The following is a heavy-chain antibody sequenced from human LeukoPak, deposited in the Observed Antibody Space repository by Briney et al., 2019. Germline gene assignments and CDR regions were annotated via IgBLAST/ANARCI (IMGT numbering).Heavy chain of an antibody. CDR1: GFTFDDYG. CDR3: ARLGVGATRDAFDI. Sequence: GGSLRLSCAASGFTFDDYGMSWVRQAPGKGLEWVSGINWNGGSTGYADSVKGRFTISRDNAKNSLYLQMNSLRAEDTALYYCARLGVGATRDAFDIWGQGTMVTVSS. J-gene: IGHJ3*02. D-gene: IGHD1-26*01. V-gene: IGHV3-20*04. CDR2: INWNGGST.